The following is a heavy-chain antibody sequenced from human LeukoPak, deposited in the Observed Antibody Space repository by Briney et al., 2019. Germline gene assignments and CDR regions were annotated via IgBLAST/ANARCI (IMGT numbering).Heavy chain of an antibody. V-gene: IGHV4-39*01. CDR3: ARGSQLSRYYYYYYGMDV. CDR1: GGSISSSSYY. CDR2: IYYSGST. J-gene: IGHJ6*02. Sequence: PSETLSLTCTVSGGSISSSSYYWGWIRQPPGKGLEWIGSIYYSGSTYYNPSLKSRVTISVDTSKNQFSLKLSSVTAADTAVYYCARGSQLSRYYYYYYGMDVWGQGTTVTVSS. D-gene: IGHD5-18*01.